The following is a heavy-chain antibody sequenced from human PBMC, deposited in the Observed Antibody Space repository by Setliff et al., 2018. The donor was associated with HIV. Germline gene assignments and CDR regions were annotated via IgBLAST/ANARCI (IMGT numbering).Heavy chain of an antibody. V-gene: IGHV4-4*08. Sequence: SETLSLTCTVSGGSISSYFWSWIRQPPGKGLEWIGYIYTNGSTNYNPSLKSRVTISVDTSKNQFSLKLNSVTAADMAVYYCASGREAVAGALHFDYWGQGPLVTVSS. J-gene: IGHJ4*02. D-gene: IGHD6-19*01. CDR3: ASGREAVAGALHFDY. CDR1: GGSISSYF. CDR2: IYTNGST.